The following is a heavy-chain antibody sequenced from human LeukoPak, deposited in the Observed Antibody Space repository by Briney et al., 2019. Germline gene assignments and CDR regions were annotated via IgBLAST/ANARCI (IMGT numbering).Heavy chain of an antibody. CDR1: GYSFTSYW. CDR2: IYPADSDI. Sequence: GESLKISCKGSGYSFTSYWIAWVRQMPGKGLEWMGIIYPADSDIKYSPSFEGQVTISADSSISTAYLQWSSLRASDTAMYYCTRAYYHISSGRRYFDYWGQGTLVTVSS. D-gene: IGHD3-22*01. CDR3: TRAYYHISSGRRYFDY. J-gene: IGHJ4*02. V-gene: IGHV5-51*01.